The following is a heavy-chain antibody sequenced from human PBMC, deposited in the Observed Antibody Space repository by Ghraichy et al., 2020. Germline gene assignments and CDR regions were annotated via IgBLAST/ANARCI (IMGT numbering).Heavy chain of an antibody. CDR1: GFTFSSFA. Sequence: GGSLRLSCGASGFTFSSFAMSWVRQAPGKGLEWVAAISGSGGSIWYADSVKGRFSISSDNSKNTVFLQMNSLRAEDTAVYYCAKVLKDHLVTTEFAHWGQGTPVTVSS. V-gene: IGHV3-23*01. CDR3: AKVLKDHLVTTEFAH. CDR2: ISGSGGSI. D-gene: IGHD2-21*02. J-gene: IGHJ4*02.